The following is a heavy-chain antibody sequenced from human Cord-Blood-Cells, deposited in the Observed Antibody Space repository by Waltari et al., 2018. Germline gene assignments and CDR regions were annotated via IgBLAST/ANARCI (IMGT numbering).Heavy chain of an antibody. CDR1: GGSISSSSYY. CDR2: IYYSGST. CDR3: ARLGYCSSTSCYYFDY. D-gene: IGHD2-2*01. V-gene: IGHV4-39*01. Sequence: QLQLQESGPGLVKPSETLSLTCTFSGGSISSSSYYWGWIRQPPGKGLEWIGSIYYSGSTYYNPSLKSRVTISVDTSKNQFSLKLSSVTAADTAVYYCARLGYCSSTSCYYFDYWGQGTLVTVSS. J-gene: IGHJ4*02.